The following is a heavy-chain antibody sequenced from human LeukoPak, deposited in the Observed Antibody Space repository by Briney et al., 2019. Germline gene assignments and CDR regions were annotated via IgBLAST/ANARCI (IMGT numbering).Heavy chain of an antibody. V-gene: IGHV4-39*07. CDR1: GGSISSSSYY. D-gene: IGHD2-2*01. CDR2: IYYSGST. Sequence: SETLSLTCTVSGGSISSSSYYWGWIRQPPGKGLEWIGSIYYSGSTYYNPSLKSRVTMSVDTSKNQFSLKLSSVTAADTAVYYCARSEYQLPAPYYYYMDVWGKGTTVTVSS. CDR3: ARSEYQLPAPYYYYMDV. J-gene: IGHJ6*03.